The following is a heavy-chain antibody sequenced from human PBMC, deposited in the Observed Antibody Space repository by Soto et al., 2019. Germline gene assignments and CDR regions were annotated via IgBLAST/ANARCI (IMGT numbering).Heavy chain of an antibody. CDR3: ARHTRYCSSTSCYLDY. CDR1: GGSISSYY. Sequence: PSETLSLTCTVSGGSISSYYWSWIRQPPGKGLEWIGYIYYSGSTNYNPSLKSRVTISVDTSKNQLSLKLSSVTAADTAVYYCARHTRYCSSTSCYLDYWGQGTLVTVSS. V-gene: IGHV4-59*08. D-gene: IGHD2-2*01. CDR2: IYYSGST. J-gene: IGHJ4*02.